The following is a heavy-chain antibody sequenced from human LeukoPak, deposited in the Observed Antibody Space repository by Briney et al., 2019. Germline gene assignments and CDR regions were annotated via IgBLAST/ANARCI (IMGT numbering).Heavy chain of an antibody. Sequence: SETLSLTCTVSGGSISSYYWSRIRQPPGKGLEWIGYIYYSGSTNYNPSLKSRVTISVDTSKNQFSLKLSSVTAADTAVYYCASAPYSTSAVYWGQGTLVTVSS. D-gene: IGHD6-6*01. CDR1: GGSISSYY. CDR3: ASAPYSTSAVY. J-gene: IGHJ4*02. CDR2: IYYSGST. V-gene: IGHV4-59*08.